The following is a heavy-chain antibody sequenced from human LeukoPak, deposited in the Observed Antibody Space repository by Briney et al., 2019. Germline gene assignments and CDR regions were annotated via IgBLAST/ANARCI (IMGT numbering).Heavy chain of an antibody. V-gene: IGHV5-51*01. CDR2: IYQGDSDT. D-gene: IGHD4-23*01. CDR3: ARPGTVGYFDY. CDR1: GYSFTSYG. J-gene: IGHJ4*02. Sequence: PGGSLKISCKGSGYSFTSYGCGWVRRMPGKGLGGMGIIYQGDSDTRLSPSFQGQVTISADKSISTAYLQWSSLKASDTAMYYCARPGTVGYFDYWGQGTLVTVSS.